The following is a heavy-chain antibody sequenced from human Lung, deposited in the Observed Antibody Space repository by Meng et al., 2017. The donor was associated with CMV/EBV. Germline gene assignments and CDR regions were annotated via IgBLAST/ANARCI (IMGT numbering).Heavy chain of an antibody. CDR3: ARARDRSVPGRVAP. D-gene: IGHD3-10*02. V-gene: IGHV3-11*01. CDR1: GFTFSDYY. J-gene: IGHJ5*02. Sequence: GGSLRLSCAASGFTFSDYYMSWIRQAPGKGLEWFSYISNSGTTIYYTDPVKGRFTISRDNAENSLYLQMNSLRVEDTAVYYCARARDRSVPGRVAPWGQRTLVTLSS. CDR2: ISNSGTTI.